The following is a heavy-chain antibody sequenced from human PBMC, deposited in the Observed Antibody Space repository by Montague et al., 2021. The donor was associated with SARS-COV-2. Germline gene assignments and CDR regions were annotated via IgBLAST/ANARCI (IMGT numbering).Heavy chain of an antibody. D-gene: IGHD4-23*01. CDR3: ARSYRTTVVARDFDY. V-gene: IGHV2-70*01. CDR2: IDWDDDK. Sequence: PALVKPTQTLTLTCTFSGFSLSTSGMCVSWIRQPPGKALECLTLIDWDDDKYYSTSLKTRLTISKDTSKNQVVLTMTNMDPVDTATYYCARSYRTTVVARDFDYWGQGTLVTVSS. J-gene: IGHJ4*02. CDR1: GFSLSTSGMC.